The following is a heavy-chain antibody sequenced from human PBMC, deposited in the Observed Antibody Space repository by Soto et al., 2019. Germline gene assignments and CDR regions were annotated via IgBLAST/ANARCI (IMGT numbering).Heavy chain of an antibody. CDR1: GGSISSSTYY. CDR2: IYYSGST. V-gene: IGHV4-39*01. CDR3: ARRPDYGGNSQSDPSYYFDY. Sequence: KPSETLSLTCTVSGGSISSSTYYWGWIRQPPGKGLEWIGSIYYSGSTYYNPSLKSRVTISVDTSKNQFSLKLSSVTAADTAVYYCARRPDYGGNSQSDPSYYFDYWGQGTLVTVSS. D-gene: IGHD4-17*01. J-gene: IGHJ4*02.